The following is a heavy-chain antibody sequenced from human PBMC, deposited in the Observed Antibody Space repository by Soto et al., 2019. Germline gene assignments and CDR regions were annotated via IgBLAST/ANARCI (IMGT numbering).Heavy chain of an antibody. CDR3: ARTYCAADCPRRDFDY. V-gene: IGHV1-8*01. CDR2: MNPNSGNT. J-gene: IGHJ4*02. Sequence: ASVKVSCKASGYTFTSYDINWVRQATGQGLEWMGWMNPNSGNTGYAQKFQDRVTMTRDTSTSTVYMELSSLRSEDTAVYYCARTYCAADCPRRDFDYWGQGTLVTVSS. CDR1: GYTFTSYD. D-gene: IGHD2-21*02.